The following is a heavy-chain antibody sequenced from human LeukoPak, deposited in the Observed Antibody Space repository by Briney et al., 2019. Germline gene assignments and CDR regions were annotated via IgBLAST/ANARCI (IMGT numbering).Heavy chain of an antibody. Sequence: GGSLRLSCAASGFTFSRYWMSWVRQAPGKGLEWVANIKQDGSEKHYVDSVKGRFTISRGNAKNTVYLQMNSLRAEETAVYYCARDADLGATIIGAFDIWGQGKMVTVSS. CDR3: ARDADLGATIIGAFDI. CDR1: GFTFSRYW. J-gene: IGHJ3*02. CDR2: IKQDGSEK. V-gene: IGHV3-7*01. D-gene: IGHD5-24*01.